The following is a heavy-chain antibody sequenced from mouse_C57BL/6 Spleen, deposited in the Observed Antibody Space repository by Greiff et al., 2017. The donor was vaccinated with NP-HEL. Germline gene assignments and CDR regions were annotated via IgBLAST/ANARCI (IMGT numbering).Heavy chain of an antibody. J-gene: IGHJ3*01. CDR2: IRSKSSNYAT. CDR3: VVNDYDWAWFAY. V-gene: IGHV10-3*01. CDR1: GFTFNTYA. Sequence: GGGMVQPKGSLKLSCAAPGFTFNTYAMHWVRQAPGKGLEWVARIRSKSSNYATSYADSVKDRFTLPRDDSQSILYLQMNNLKTGDTAMYYCVVNDYDWAWFAYWGQGTLVTVSA. D-gene: IGHD2-4*01.